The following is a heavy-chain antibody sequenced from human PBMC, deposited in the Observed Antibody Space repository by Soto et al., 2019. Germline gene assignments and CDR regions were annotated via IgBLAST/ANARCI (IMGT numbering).Heavy chain of an antibody. CDR3: ARGKLSDYVWGSYRYHFAY. J-gene: IGHJ4*02. D-gene: IGHD3-16*02. V-gene: IGHV4-34*01. CDR1: GGPFSGYY. CDR2: INHSGST. Sequence: QVQLQQWGAGLLKPSETLSLTCAVYGGPFSGYYWSWIRQPPGKGLEWLGEINHSGSTNYNPSLKMRVAISVVTCKIQFCLKLSSVTAADTAVYYCARGKLSDYVWGSYRYHFAYWGQGTVVTVSS.